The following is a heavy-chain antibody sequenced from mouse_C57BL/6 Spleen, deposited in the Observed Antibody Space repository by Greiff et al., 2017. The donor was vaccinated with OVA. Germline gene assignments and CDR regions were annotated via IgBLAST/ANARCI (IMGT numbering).Heavy chain of an antibody. J-gene: IGHJ4*01. CDR3: AKRADSYAMDY. V-gene: IGHV2-4*01. CDR2: IWSGGST. D-gene: IGHD3-1*01. CDR1: GFSLTSYG. Sequence: QVQLKESGPGLVQPSQSLSITCTVSGFSLTSYGVHWVRQPPGKGLEWLGVIWSGGSTDYTAAFISRLSISKDNSKSQVFFKMNSLQADDTAIYYCAKRADSYAMDYWGQGTSVTVSS.